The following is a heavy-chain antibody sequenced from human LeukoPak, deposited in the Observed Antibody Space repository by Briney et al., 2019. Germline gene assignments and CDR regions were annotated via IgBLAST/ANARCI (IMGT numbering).Heavy chain of an antibody. Sequence: PGGSLRLSCAASGFTFSSNWMHWVRQAPGKGLVWVSRINEDGSTTNYADSVKGRFTISRDNAKNSLYLQMNSLRDEDTAVYYCASSGSYRFDYWGQGTLVTVSS. V-gene: IGHV3-74*01. J-gene: IGHJ4*02. CDR2: INEDGSTT. CDR1: GFTFSSNW. CDR3: ASSGSYRFDY. D-gene: IGHD1-26*01.